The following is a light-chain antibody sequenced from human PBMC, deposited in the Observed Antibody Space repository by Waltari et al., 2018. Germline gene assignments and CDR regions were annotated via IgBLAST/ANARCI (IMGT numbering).Light chain of an antibody. CDR1: QGIRNW. CDR3: QQHDNFPYS. Sequence: DIQMTQSPSSLSASVGDRVTITCRASQGIRNWLDWYQQKPGKAPKLLIDRASNVETGVPSWFSGSGCGTDFILTISSMQPEDFASYFCQQHDNFPYSFGQVTKVDI. CDR2: RAS. J-gene: IGKJ2*01. V-gene: IGKV1-33*01.